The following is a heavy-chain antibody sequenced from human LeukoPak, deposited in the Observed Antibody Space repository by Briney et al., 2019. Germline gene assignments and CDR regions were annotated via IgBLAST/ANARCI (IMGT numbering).Heavy chain of an antibody. Sequence: GGSLRLSCAASGFTVSSNYMSWVRQAPGKGLEWVSVIYSGGSTYYADSVKGRFTISRDNSKNTLYLQMNSLRAEDTAVYYCARLTGEFGYYFDYWGQGTLVTASS. CDR1: GFTVSSNY. J-gene: IGHJ4*02. V-gene: IGHV3-66*02. D-gene: IGHD7-27*01. CDR3: ARLTGEFGYYFDY. CDR2: IYSGGST.